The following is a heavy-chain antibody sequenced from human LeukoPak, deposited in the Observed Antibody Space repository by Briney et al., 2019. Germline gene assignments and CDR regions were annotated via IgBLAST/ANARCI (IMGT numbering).Heavy chain of an antibody. Sequence: GGSLRLSCAASGFTLSSYWMIWVRQAPGKGLEWVANIKQDGSEISYVDSVKGRFTISRDNAKNSLYRQMNSLRAEDTAVYYCARLVTQNTGWGQGTLVTVSS. J-gene: IGHJ4*02. V-gene: IGHV3-7*03. CDR2: IKQDGSEI. CDR1: GFTLSSYW. D-gene: IGHD2-21*02. CDR3: ARLVTQNTG.